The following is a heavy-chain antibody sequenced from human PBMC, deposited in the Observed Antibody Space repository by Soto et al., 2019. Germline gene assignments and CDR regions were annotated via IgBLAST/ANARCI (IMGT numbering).Heavy chain of an antibody. CDR1: GGSISGYY. V-gene: IGHV4-59*08. CDR2: SFYSAST. J-gene: IGHJ4*02. Sequence: QVELQESGPGLVKPSETLSLTCTVSGGSISGYYSSWIRQPQGKGLEWIGYSFYSASTKYNPSLRRRVARAMNTSKNQLTLELTYVTAAGTDVYDCARASTLFGPIRSDWGQGSLFTDSS. D-gene: IGHD3-3*01. CDR3: ARASTLFGPIRSD.